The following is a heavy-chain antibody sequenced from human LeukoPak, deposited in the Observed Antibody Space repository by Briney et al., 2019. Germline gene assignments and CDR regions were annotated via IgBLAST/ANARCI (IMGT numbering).Heavy chain of an antibody. D-gene: IGHD3-3*02. CDR1: AYTFTNYG. J-gene: IGHJ3*02. Sequence: ASVKVSCKASAYTFTNYGISWVRQAPGQGLEWMGWISAYNGNTNYAQNFQARVTMTTDTSTSTTYMDLRSLISDDTAVYYCARDVSILSTAPDAFDIWGQGTVVTVSS. CDR3: ARDVSILSTAPDAFDI. CDR2: ISAYNGNT. V-gene: IGHV1-18*01.